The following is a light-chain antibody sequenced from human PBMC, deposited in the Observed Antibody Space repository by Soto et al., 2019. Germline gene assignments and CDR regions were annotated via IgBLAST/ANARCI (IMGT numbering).Light chain of an antibody. J-gene: IGLJ1*01. Sequence: VSGSPGQSITISCTGTSSDVGGYNYVSWYQQHPGKAPKLMIYDVSNRPSGVSNRFSGSKSGNTASLTISGLQAEDEADYYCSSYTSSSSLAFGTGTKVTVL. V-gene: IGLV2-14*04. CDR1: SSDVGGYNY. CDR3: SSYTSSSSLA. CDR2: DVS.